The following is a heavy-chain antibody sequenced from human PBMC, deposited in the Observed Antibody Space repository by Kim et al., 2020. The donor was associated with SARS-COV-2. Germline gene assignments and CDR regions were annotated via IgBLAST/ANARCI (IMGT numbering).Heavy chain of an antibody. CDR3: ARGYCSSTSCHRSGYYYYYGMDV. D-gene: IGHD2-2*01. Sequence: ASVKVSCKASGYTFTSYAMHWVRQAPGQRLEWMGWINAGNGNTKYSQKFQGRVTITRDTSASTAYMELSSLRSEDTAVYYCARGYCSSTSCHRSGYYYYYGMDVWGQGTTVTVSS. V-gene: IGHV1-3*01. CDR2: INAGNGNT. CDR1: GYTFTSYA. J-gene: IGHJ6*02.